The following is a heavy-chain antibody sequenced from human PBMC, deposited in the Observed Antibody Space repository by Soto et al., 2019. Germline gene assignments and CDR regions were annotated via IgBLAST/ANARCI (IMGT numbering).Heavy chain of an antibody. CDR2: MNPNSGNT. D-gene: IGHD6-19*01. J-gene: IGHJ5*02. Sequence: QVQLVQSGAEVKKPGASVKVSCKASGYTYTSYDINWVRQATGQGLEWMGWMNPNSGNTGYAQKFQGRVTMTRNTSISTAYMELSSLRSEDTAVYYCARGGSSGWYAHSPNPHDPWGQGTLVTVSS. V-gene: IGHV1-8*01. CDR1: GYTYTSYD. CDR3: ARGGSSGWYAHSPNPHDP.